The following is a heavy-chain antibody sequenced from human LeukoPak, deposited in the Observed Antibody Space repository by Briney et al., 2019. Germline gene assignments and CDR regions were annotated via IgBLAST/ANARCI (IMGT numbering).Heavy chain of an antibody. V-gene: IGHV3-11*01. J-gene: IGHJ4*02. CDR3: ARGGYYYDSSGYSPFDY. D-gene: IGHD3-22*01. CDR2: ISNSGNTK. CDR1: GFTFSNYY. Sequence: PGGSLRLSCAASGFTFSNYYMSWIRQAPGKGLEWVSYISNSGNTKYYADSVKGRFTISRDNAKNSLYLQMNSLRAEDTALYYCARGGYYYDSSGYSPFDYWGQGTLVTVSS.